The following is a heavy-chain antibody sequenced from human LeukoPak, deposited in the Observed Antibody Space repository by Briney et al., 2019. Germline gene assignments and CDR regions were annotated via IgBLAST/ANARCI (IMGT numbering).Heavy chain of an antibody. Sequence: GGSLRLSCATSGFPFETNAMSWVRQAPGKGLEGVATIGNTETFYADSVTGRVTISRDNSKNTVNLQMNRLRVEDTAIYYCAKDWIQFTRVFDCFDSWGQGPLVTVSS. CDR1: GFPFETNA. D-gene: IGHD5-18*01. CDR2: IGNTET. J-gene: IGHJ4*02. V-gene: IGHV3-23*01. CDR3: AKDWIQFTRVFDCFDS.